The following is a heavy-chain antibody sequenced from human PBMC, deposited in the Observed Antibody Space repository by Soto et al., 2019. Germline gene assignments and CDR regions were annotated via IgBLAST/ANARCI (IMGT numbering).Heavy chain of an antibody. J-gene: IGHJ6*02. CDR2: IIPIFGTA. V-gene: IGHV1-69*05. Sequence: GASVKVSCKASGGTFSSYAISWVRQAPGQGLEWMGGIIPIFGTANYAQKFQGRVTITTDESTSTAYMELSSLRSEDTAVYYCARDRDCGGDCYSWAPNYGMDVWGQGTTVTVSS. D-gene: IGHD2-21*02. CDR3: ARDRDCGGDCYSWAPNYGMDV. CDR1: GGTFSSYA.